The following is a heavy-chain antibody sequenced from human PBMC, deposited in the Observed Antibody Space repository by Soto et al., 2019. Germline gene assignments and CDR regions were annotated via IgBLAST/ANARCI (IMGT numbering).Heavy chain of an antibody. V-gene: IGHV4-59*11. CDR2: IYYTGSS. CDR1: SGSISYHY. Sequence: QVQLQESGPGLVKPSETLSLTCAVSSGSISYHYWNWIRQPPGKGLEWIGSIYYTGSSDYNPSLNNRFDISVDPSKDQFSLELSSVTAADTAVYYCARTYGSGYGLDVWGQGTTVTVSS. J-gene: IGHJ6*02. CDR3: ARTYGSGYGLDV. D-gene: IGHD3-10*01.